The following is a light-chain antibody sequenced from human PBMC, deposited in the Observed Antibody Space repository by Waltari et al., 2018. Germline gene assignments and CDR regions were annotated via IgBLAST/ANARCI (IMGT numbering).Light chain of an antibody. Sequence: EIVFTQYPGTLSLSSGERATLSCRASQSVSRTLAWYQQKPGQAPRLLIYGASTRANGIPERFSGGGSGTDFSLTISRLEPEDFAVYYCQHYVRLPVTFGQGTKVEIK. J-gene: IGKJ1*01. CDR2: GAS. CDR3: QHYVRLPVT. CDR1: QSVSRT. V-gene: IGKV3-20*01.